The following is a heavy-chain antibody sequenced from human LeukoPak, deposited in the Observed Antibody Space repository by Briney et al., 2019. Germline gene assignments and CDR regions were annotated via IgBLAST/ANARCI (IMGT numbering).Heavy chain of an antibody. J-gene: IGHJ4*02. CDR3: ASQDSYTLGGFDY. V-gene: IGHV5-51*01. Sequence: KVSCKASGGTFSSYAISWVRQMPGKGLEWMGIIYPGDSDTRYSPSFQGQVTISADKSISTAYLQWSSLKASDTAMYSCASQDSYTLGGFDYWGQGTLVTVSS. CDR1: GGTFSSYA. CDR2: IYPGDSDT. D-gene: IGHD3-16*01.